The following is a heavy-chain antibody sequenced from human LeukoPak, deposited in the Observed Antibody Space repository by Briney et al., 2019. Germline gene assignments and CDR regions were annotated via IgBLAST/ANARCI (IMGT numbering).Heavy chain of an antibody. V-gene: IGHV3-53*01. CDR1: GLTVSSNS. D-gene: IGHD2/OR15-2a*01. Sequence: GGSLRLSCAASGLTVSSNSMSWVRQAPGKGLEWVSVIYSGSTYYADSVKGRFTISRDNSKNTLYLQMNSLRAEDTAMYYCARDVSRISDYWGQGALVTVSS. J-gene: IGHJ4*02. CDR2: IYSGST. CDR3: ARDVSRISDY.